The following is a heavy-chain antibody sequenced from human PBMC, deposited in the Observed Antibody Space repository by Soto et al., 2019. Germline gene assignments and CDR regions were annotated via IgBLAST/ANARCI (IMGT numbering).Heavy chain of an antibody. D-gene: IGHD3-22*01. J-gene: IGHJ4*02. CDR2: IYYDGSYE. V-gene: IGHV3-33*06. CDR1: GFIFSNYG. CDR3: GKSGGGGYDSDNDYSGGLLMGPS. Sequence: GGSLRLSCAASGFIFSNYGMHWVRQAPGKGLEWVALIYYDGSYENYADSVKGRFTISRDNSKSTLWLQMNSLRVEDTAVYYFGKSGGGGYDSDNDYSGGLLMGPSRGQGTQVTVSS.